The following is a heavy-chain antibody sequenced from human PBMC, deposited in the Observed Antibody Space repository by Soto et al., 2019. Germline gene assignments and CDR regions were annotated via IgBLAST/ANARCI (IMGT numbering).Heavy chain of an antibody. Sequence: SCSVSGYIFTSNSAGWNWIRQSPSRGLEWLGRTYYRSEWFNEYAVSVKSRITINPDTSRNQISLQLNSVTPEDTAIYYCARDIDFAYWGRGTQVTVSS. CDR3: ARDIDFAY. J-gene: IGHJ4*01. CDR2: TYYRSEWFN. D-gene: IGHD3-10*01. V-gene: IGHV6-1*01. CDR1: GYIFTSNSAG.